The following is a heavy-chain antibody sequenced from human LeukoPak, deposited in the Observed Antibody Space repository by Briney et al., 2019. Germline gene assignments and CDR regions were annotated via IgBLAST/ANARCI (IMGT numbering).Heavy chain of an antibody. CDR3: ARDSAVVAAALCFDP. CDR2: INPKSSGR. Sequence: ASVKVSCKPSGYSFSDYYIHWVRQAPGQGLEGMGWINPKSSGRNYALKFQGRVTMTKDTSTSTAYLELSSLRSDDTAVYYCARDSAVVAAALCFDPWGQGTLVTVSS. V-gene: IGHV1-2*07. CDR1: GYSFSDYY. J-gene: IGHJ5*02. D-gene: IGHD2-15*01.